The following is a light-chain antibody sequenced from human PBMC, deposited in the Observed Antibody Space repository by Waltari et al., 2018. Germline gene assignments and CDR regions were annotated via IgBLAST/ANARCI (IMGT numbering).Light chain of an antibody. CDR2: WVF. V-gene: IGKV2-30*02. CDR1: QSLVPVDGNTY. J-gene: IGKJ2*01. Sequence: VMTQSPVSLSVTLGQAASISCKSSQSLVPVDGNTYLNWFHQRPGQSPRRLIYWVFNRDSGVPDRFSGSGSGTDFTLRISRVEAEDCGVYYCMQGTRWPYTFGQGTQLDIK. CDR3: MQGTRWPYT.